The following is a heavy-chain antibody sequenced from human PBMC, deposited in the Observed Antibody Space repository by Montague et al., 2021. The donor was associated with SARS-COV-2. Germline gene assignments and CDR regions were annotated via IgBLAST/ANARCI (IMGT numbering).Heavy chain of an antibody. CDR2: INHSGTT. Sequence: SETLSLTCAVSSGSFSGYSWSWIRQPPGKGLEWIGEINHSGTTYYNPSLKSRVTISLDTSKNQFSLKMTSVTAADTAVYYCARHRGIAAAGNWGQGTLVTVSS. CDR1: SGSFSGYS. CDR3: ARHRGIAAAGN. J-gene: IGHJ4*02. D-gene: IGHD6-13*01. V-gene: IGHV4-34*01.